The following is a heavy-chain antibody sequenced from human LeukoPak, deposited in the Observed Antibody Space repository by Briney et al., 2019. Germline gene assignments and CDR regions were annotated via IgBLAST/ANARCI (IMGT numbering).Heavy chain of an antibody. CDR1: GFTFNHYG. Sequence: GGSLRLSCAASGFTFNHYGMHWVRQAPGKGLEGVAFIRYNGNNQYYADSVKGRFTISRDNSKNTLYLQMNSLKGDDTAVYYCAKDSAFYYIDVWGKGTTVIISS. J-gene: IGHJ6*04. CDR3: AKDSAFYYIDV. V-gene: IGHV3-30*02. D-gene: IGHD2/OR15-2a*01. CDR2: IRYNGNNQ.